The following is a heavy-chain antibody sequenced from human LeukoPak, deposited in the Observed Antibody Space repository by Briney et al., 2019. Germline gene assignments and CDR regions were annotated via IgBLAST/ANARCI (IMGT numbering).Heavy chain of an antibody. V-gene: IGHV4-34*01. CDR3: ARGPSSSWWFGIDY. D-gene: IGHD6-13*01. CDR2: INHSGST. Sequence: SETLSLTCAVYGGSFSGYYWSWIRQPPGKGLEWIGEINHSGSTNYNPSLKSRVTISVDTSKNQFSLKLSSVTAADTAVYYCARGPSSSWWFGIDYWGQGTLVTVSS. J-gene: IGHJ4*02. CDR1: GGSFSGYY.